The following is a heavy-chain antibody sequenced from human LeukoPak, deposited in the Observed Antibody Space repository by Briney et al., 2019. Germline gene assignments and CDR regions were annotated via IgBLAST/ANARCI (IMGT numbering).Heavy chain of an antibody. D-gene: IGHD2-21*02. CDR3: ARGRRLGIVVVTAIHRGFDY. CDR1: GGSFSGYY. Sequence: SETLSLTCAVSGGSFSGYYWSWIRQPPGKGLEWIGEINHSGSTNYNPSLKSRVTISVDTSKNQFSLKLSSVTAADTAVYYCARGRRLGIVVVTAIHRGFDYWGQGTLVTVSS. CDR2: INHSGST. J-gene: IGHJ4*02. V-gene: IGHV4-34*01.